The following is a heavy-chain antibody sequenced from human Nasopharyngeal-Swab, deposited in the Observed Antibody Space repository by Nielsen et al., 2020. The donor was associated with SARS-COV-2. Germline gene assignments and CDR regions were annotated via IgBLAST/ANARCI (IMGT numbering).Heavy chain of an antibody. Sequence: GESLKISCAASGFTFSSYWMSWVRQAPGKGLEWVANIKQDGSEKYYVDSVKGRFTISRDNAKNSLYLQMNSLRAEDTAVYYCARAAASLYFDYWGQGTRVTVSS. CDR1: GFTFSSYW. CDR3: ARAAASLYFDY. V-gene: IGHV3-7*05. J-gene: IGHJ4*02. CDR2: IKQDGSEK. D-gene: IGHD2-2*01.